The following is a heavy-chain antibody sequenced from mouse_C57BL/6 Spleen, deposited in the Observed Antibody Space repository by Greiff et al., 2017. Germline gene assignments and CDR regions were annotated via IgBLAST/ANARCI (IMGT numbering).Heavy chain of an antibody. CDR2: IDPSDSYT. D-gene: IGHD3-3*01. CDR1: GYTFTSYW. J-gene: IGHJ1*03. Sequence: VKLQQPGAELVMPGASVKLSCKASGYTFTSYWMHWVKQRPGQGLEWIGEIDPSDSYTNYNQKFKGKSTLTVDKSSSTAYMQLSSLTSEDSAVYYCARGDSHWYFDVWGTGTTVTVSS. CDR3: ARGDSHWYFDV. V-gene: IGHV1-69*01.